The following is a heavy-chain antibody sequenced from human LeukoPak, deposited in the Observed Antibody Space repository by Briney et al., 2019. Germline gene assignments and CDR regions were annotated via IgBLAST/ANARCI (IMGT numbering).Heavy chain of an antibody. CDR1: GFTFSNYTTHYA. V-gene: IGHV3-30*04. CDR2: ISYDGRDK. CDR3: AELGITMIGGV. J-gene: IGHJ6*04. Sequence: PGGSLRLSCAASGFTFSNYTTHYATHWVRQAPGKGLEWVAVISYDGRDKYYADSVKGRFTISRDNAKNSLYLQMNSLRAEDTAVYYCAELGITMIGGVWGKGTTVTISS. D-gene: IGHD3-10*02.